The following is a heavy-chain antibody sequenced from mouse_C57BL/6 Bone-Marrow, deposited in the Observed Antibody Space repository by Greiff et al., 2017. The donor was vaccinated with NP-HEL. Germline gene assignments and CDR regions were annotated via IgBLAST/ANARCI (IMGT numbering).Heavy chain of an antibody. D-gene: IGHD2-5*01. CDR1: GFSLTSYG. CDR2: ICGDGST. CDR3: AKPGSNYEGYAMDY. J-gene: IGHJ4*01. Sequence: VQLVESGPGLVAPSQSLSITCTVSGFSLTSYGVSWVRQPPGKGLEWLGLICGDGSTNYHSALISCLSISKDNSKSHVVIKLNSLKTDDTATYYCAKPGSNYEGYAMDYWGQGTSVTVSS. V-gene: IGHV2-3*01.